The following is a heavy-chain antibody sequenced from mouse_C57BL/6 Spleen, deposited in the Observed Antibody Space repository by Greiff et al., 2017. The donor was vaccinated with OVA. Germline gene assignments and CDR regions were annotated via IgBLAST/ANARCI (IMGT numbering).Heavy chain of an antibody. D-gene: IGHD2-5*01. CDR2: IDPSDSET. CDR1: GYTFTSYW. Sequence: QVQLQQPGAELVRPGSSVKLSCKASGYTFTSYWMHWVKHRPIQGLEWIGNIDPSDSETHYNQKFKDKATLTVDKSSSTAYMQLSSLTSEDSAVYYCARDGNYSNYGFAYWGQGTLVTVSA. CDR3: ARDGNYSNYGFAY. V-gene: IGHV1-52*01. J-gene: IGHJ3*01.